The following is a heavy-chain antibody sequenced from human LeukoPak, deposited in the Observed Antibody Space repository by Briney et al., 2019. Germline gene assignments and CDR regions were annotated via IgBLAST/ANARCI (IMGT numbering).Heavy chain of an antibody. Sequence: GGSLRLSRASSGFTYRPFWMRWVSQARGKGLEGVANIEQDGSEKNYVDSVLGRFTISRDNAENSLYLQMNSLRAEDTAVYYCARGGTTVTARDYFDYWGQGTLVTVSS. V-gene: IGHV3-7*01. J-gene: IGHJ4*02. CDR3: ARGGTTVTARDYFDY. D-gene: IGHD4-11*01. CDR1: GFTYRPFW. CDR2: IEQDGSEK.